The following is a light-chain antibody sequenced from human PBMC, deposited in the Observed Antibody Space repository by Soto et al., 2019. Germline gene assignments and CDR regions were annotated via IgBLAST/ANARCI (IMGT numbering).Light chain of an antibody. CDR2: DTS. CDR3: QQRTDWPT. Sequence: EIVLTQSPGTLSLSPGESATLSCRASQSVSHFLAWYQQKPGQAPRLLIYDTSSRATGIPGRFSGSGSGTDFTLTTDSLEPEDSAVYYCQQRTDWPTFGGGTKVE. CDR1: QSVSHF. J-gene: IGKJ4*01. V-gene: IGKV3-11*01.